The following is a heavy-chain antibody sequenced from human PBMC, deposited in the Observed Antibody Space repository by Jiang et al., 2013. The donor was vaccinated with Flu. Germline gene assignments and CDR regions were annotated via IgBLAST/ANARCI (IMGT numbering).Heavy chain of an antibody. CDR1: GGSISSGGYS. CDR2: IYEARSA. CDR3: ASATSSWVSNWYFDL. D-gene: IGHD6-13*01. V-gene: IGHV4-31*03. Sequence: GLVKPSETLSLTCTVSGGSISSGGYSWNWIRQHPGKGLEWLGYIYEARSAFYNPSLRSRATISVDTSQNQVSLRLTSVTAADTAVYYCASATSSWVSNWYFDLWGRGTLVTVSS. J-gene: IGHJ2*01.